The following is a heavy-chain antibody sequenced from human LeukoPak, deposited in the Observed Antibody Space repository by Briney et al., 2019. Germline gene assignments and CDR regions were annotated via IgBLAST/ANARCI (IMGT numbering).Heavy chain of an antibody. Sequence: GGSLGLSWPAAGFTFGSYAMSWVRQPPGKGLEWDSAISGSGGSTDYADSVKGRFTISRDNSKNTLYLQMNSLRAEDTAVYYCAKSRGGYRPDYWGQGTLVTVSS. V-gene: IGHV3-23*01. D-gene: IGHD5-12*01. CDR3: AKSRGGYRPDY. CDR1: GFTFGSYA. J-gene: IGHJ4*02. CDR2: ISGSGGST.